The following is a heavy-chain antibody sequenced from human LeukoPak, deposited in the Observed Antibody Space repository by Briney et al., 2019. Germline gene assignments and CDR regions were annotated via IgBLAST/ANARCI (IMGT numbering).Heavy chain of an antibody. J-gene: IGHJ4*02. CDR1: GFTFSRYG. CDR3: AKRIIAVAVIDY. Sequence: GGTLRLSCAASGFTFSRYGMSWVRQAPGKGLEGVSVMSGSGGSTYYADSVKGRFTISRDNSKNTLYLQMNSLRAEDTAVYYCAKRIIAVAVIDYWGQGTLVTVSS. CDR2: MSGSGGST. D-gene: IGHD6-19*01. V-gene: IGHV3-23*01.